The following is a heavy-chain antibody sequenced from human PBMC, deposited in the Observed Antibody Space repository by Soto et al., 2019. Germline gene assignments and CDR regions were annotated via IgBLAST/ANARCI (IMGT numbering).Heavy chain of an antibody. CDR3: ARISNPMTTVTFFDY. J-gene: IGHJ4*01. D-gene: IGHD4-17*01. CDR2: IYYSGTT. CDR1: GGSISSSSFY. V-gene: IGHV4-39*01. Sequence: QLQLQESGPGLVKPSEPLSLTCTVSGGSISSSSFYWGWIRQPPGKGLEWIGSIYYSGTTYYNPSLKSRVTISVDTSKNQFSLKLSSVTAADTAVYYCARISNPMTTVTFFDYWGQGTLVTVS.